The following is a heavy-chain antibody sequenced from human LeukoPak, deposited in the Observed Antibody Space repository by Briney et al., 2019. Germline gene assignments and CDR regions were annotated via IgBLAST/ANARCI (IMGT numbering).Heavy chain of an antibody. CDR1: GYSFTNYW. D-gene: IGHD3-10*01. J-gene: IGHJ1*01. CDR2: IYPGDSDT. Sequence: GESLKISCKGSGYSFTNYWIGWVRQMPGKGLEWMGIIYPGDSDTRYSPSFQGQVTISADKSISTAYLQWSSLKASDTAMYYCARGSGITMVRGVIIPQNAEYFQHWGQGTLVTVSS. CDR3: ARGSGITMVRGVIIPQNAEYFQH. V-gene: IGHV5-51*01.